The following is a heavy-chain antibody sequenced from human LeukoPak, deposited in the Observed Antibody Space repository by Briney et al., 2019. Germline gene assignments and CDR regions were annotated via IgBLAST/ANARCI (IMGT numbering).Heavy chain of an antibody. Sequence: VGSLRVSSAAPGFTFSSYAITWVRQTPGKGLERVSSMDGSGGSTYYADSVNGRFTISRDNSNNTFFLHMNTLRTADTAVFYCAKGSGSGWYGWFAPWGQGTLVTVSS. CDR1: GFTFSSYA. D-gene: IGHD6-19*01. CDR2: MDGSGGST. CDR3: AKGSGSGWYGWFAP. V-gene: IGHV3-23*01. J-gene: IGHJ5*02.